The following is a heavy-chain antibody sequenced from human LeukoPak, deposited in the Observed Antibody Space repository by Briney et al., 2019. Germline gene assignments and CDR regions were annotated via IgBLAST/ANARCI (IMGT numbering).Heavy chain of an antibody. D-gene: IGHD2-2*01. CDR1: GGSFSGYY. Sequence: SETLSLTCAVYGGSFSGYYWSWIRQPPGKGLEWIGEINHSGSTNYNPSLKSRVTISVDTSKNQFSLKLSSVTAADTAVYYCARGNDIVVVPAAGETFNYWGQGTLVTVSS. CDR2: INHSGST. J-gene: IGHJ4*02. CDR3: ARGNDIVVVPAAGETFNY. V-gene: IGHV4-34*01.